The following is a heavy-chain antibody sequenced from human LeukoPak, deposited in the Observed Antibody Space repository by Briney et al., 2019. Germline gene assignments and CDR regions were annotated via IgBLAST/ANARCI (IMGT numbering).Heavy chain of an antibody. J-gene: IGHJ4*02. Sequence: GGSLRLSCAASGFTFSSYGMHWVRQAPGKGLEWVAFIRYDGSNKYYADSVKGRFTISRDNSKNTLYLQMNSLRAEDTAVYYCAKDEVTMVRGVIINLFDYWGQGTLVTVSS. CDR2: IRYDGSNK. CDR3: AKDEVTMVRGVIINLFDY. D-gene: IGHD3-10*01. V-gene: IGHV3-30*02. CDR1: GFTFSSYG.